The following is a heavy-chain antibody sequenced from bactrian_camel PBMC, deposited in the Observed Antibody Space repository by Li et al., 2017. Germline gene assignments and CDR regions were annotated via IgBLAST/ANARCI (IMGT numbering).Heavy chain of an antibody. Sequence: HVQLVESGGGSVQAGGSQRLSCTGSGHNRRACMGWFRQAPGREREGVAMIGRDGSANYADFVQGRFTISKDNAKRTLYLQMNALKPEDTAIYYCAAKPQGWDWGYGSFGQGTQVNVS. CDR1: GHNRRAC. CDR2: MIGRDGSA. D-gene: IGHD5*01. V-gene: IGHV3S68*01. CDR3: AAKPQGWDWGYGS. J-gene: IGHJ6*01.